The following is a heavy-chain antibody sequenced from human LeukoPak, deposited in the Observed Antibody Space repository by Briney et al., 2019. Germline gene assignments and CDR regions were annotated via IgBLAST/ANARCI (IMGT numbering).Heavy chain of an antibody. CDR1: GFTFTSYW. J-gene: IGHJ4*02. CDR3: AKEVRESAWFYFDH. CDR2: IRSTGEST. D-gene: IGHD3-10*01. Sequence: QAGGSLRLFCAASGFTFTSYWMHWVRQAPGKGLEWVSSIRSTGESTYYADSVKGRFTISRDNSRNTLYLQMNSLRAEDTAVYYCAKEVRESAWFYFDHWGQGTLATVSS. V-gene: IGHV3-23*01.